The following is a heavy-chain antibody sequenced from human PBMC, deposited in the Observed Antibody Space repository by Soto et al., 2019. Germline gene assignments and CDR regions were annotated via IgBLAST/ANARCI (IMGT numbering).Heavy chain of an antibody. D-gene: IGHD4-17*01. Sequence: QVQLVQSGAEVKKPGASVKVSCKASGYTFTSYSMHWVRQAPGQSLEWRGWINAGSGYTTYSQKLQGRVTLTRYTPATTAYMELSRLRSEDTAVYYCASGLPGDFDNWGQGTLVTVSS. CDR3: ASGLPGDFDN. CDR2: INAGSGYT. V-gene: IGHV1-3*01. J-gene: IGHJ4*02. CDR1: GYTFTSYS.